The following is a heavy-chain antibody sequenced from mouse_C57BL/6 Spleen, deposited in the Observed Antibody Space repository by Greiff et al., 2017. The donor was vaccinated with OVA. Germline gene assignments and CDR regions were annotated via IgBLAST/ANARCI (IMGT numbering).Heavy chain of an antibody. V-gene: IGHV5-4*01. CDR1: GFTFSSYA. CDR2: ISDGGSYT. CDR3: ARDWKAQAYFDY. D-gene: IGHD3-2*02. J-gene: IGHJ2*01. Sequence: DVQLVESGGGLVKPGGSLKLSCAASGFTFSSYAMSWVRQTPEKRLEWVATISDGGSYTYYPDNVKGRFTISRDNAKNNLYLQMSHLKSEDTAMYYCARDWKAQAYFDYWGQGTTLTVSS.